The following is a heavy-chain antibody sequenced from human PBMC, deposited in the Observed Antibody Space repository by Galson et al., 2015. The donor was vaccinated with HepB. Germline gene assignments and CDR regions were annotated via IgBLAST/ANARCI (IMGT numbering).Heavy chain of an antibody. CDR2: IIPIFGTA. J-gene: IGHJ6*02. D-gene: IGHD5-12*01. CDR1: GGTFSSYA. CDR3: ARAVHSGYDLSYYYYGMDV. V-gene: IGHV1-69*01. Sequence: CKASGGTFSSYAISWVRQAPGQGLEWMGGIIPIFGTANYAQKFQGRVTITADESTSTAYMELSSLRSEDTAVYYCARAVHSGYDLSYYYYGMDVWGQGTTVTVSS.